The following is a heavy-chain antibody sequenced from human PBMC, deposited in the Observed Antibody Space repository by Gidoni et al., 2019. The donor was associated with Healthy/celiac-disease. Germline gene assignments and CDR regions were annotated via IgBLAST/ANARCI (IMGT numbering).Heavy chain of an antibody. Sequence: EVQLLESGGGLVQPGGSLRLSCAASGFTFSSYAMSWVRQAPGKGLEWVSAISGSGGSTYYADAVKGRFTISRDNSKNTLYLQMNSLRAEDTAVYYCAKDSLWEEYGMDVWGQGTTVTVSS. D-gene: IGHD1-26*01. J-gene: IGHJ6*02. CDR2: ISGSGGST. V-gene: IGHV3-23*01. CDR1: GFTFSSYA. CDR3: AKDSLWEEYGMDV.